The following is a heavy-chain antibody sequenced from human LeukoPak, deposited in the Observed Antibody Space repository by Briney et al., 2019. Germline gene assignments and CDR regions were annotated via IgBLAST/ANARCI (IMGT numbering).Heavy chain of an antibody. V-gene: IGHV1-8*01. CDR2: MNPNSGNT. CDR1: GYTFTSYD. CDR3: ARGRRVRLVAGTDYFDY. D-gene: IGHD6-19*01. J-gene: IGHJ4*02. Sequence: ASVKVSCKASGYTFTSYDINWVRQATGQGPEWMGWMNPNSGNTGYAQKFQGRVTMTRNTSISTAYMELSRLRSDDTAVYYCARGRRVRLVAGTDYFDYWGQGTLVTVSS.